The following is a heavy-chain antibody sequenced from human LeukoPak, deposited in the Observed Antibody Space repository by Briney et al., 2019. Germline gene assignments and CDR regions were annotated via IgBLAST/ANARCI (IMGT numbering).Heavy chain of an antibody. CDR3: ARATYNWNSYYFDY. Sequence: GRSLRLSCAASGFTFSSYGMHLVRPAPGKGLEWVAVIWCDGSNKYYADSVKGRFTISRDNSKNTLYLQMNSLRAEDTAVYYCARATYNWNSYYFDYWGQGTLVTVSS. D-gene: IGHD1-7*01. CDR1: GFTFSSYG. CDR2: IWCDGSNK. J-gene: IGHJ4*02. V-gene: IGHV3-33*01.